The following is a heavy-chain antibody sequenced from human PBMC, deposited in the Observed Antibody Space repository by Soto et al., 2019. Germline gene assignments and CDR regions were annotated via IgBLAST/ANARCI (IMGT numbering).Heavy chain of an antibody. CDR1: GFSLTTTGVG. Sequence: QIPLRESGPSLVKPTETLTLTCTFSGFSLTTTGVGVGWVRQPPGKALEWLAVVFWDGGERYRPSLKSRVTITKDTSKDQVVFTIANMDPADTATYFCTQVYGSGSWGWYFHSWGQGTLVTVSS. J-gene: IGHJ5*02. CDR3: TQVYGSGSWGWYFHS. D-gene: IGHD1-26*01. CDR2: VFWDGGE. V-gene: IGHV2-5*02.